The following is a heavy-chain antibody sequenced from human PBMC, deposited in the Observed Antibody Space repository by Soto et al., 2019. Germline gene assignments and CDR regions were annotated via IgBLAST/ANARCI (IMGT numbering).Heavy chain of an antibody. CDR2: IDYSGST. CDR1: GGSITNTDYY. J-gene: IGHJ6*02. CDR3: ASPGHYYYGMDV. Sequence: PSETLSLTCSVSGGSITNTDYYWNWLRQSPGKGLEWIGSIDYSGSTYYNPSLKSRVIISADTSKNLFSLKLRSVTAADTALYFCASPGHYYYGMDVWGQGTTVTVSS. V-gene: IGHV4-30-4*01.